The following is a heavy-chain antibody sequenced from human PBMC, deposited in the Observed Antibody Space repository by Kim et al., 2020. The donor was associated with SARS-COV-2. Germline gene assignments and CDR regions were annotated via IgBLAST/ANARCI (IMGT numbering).Heavy chain of an antibody. Sequence: GESLKISCKSSGYSFSNYWISWVRQMPGKGLEWMGRIDPSDSFTDYSPPFQGHVTISADKSITTAYLQWSSLKASDTAMYYCARTPPWGRWTYWGQGTLVTVSS. CDR1: GYSFSNYW. V-gene: IGHV5-10-1*01. J-gene: IGHJ4*02. CDR3: ARTPPWGRWTY. CDR2: IDPSDSFT. D-gene: IGHD4-17*01.